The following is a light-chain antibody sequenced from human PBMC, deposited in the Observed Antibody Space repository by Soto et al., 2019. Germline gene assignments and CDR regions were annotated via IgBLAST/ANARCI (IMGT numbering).Light chain of an antibody. CDR1: QGISSY. J-gene: IGKJ4*01. V-gene: IGKV1-9*01. Sequence: DIQLTHSPSFLSASVGDRVTITFRSSQGISSYLAWYQQKPGKAPKLLIYAASTLQSGVPSRFSGSGSGTEFTLTISSLQPEDFATYYCQQLNSYPLTFGGGTKVDI. CDR2: AAS. CDR3: QQLNSYPLT.